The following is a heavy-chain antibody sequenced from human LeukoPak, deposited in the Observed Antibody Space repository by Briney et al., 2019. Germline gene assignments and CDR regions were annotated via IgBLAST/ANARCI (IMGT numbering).Heavy chain of an antibody. CDR2: TSNNSSHI. V-gene: IGHV3-21*01. CDR1: APTPNTQT. D-gene: IGHD1-26*01. Sequence: GDPLTHPHAPTAPTPNTQTMNKLPQAPAKGLDWAPSTSNNSSHIYHADSVKGRFTISRDNAKNSLYLQMNSLRAEDTAVYYCARALPSPLYSGSYADAFDIWGQGTMVTVSS. CDR3: ARALPSPLYSGSYADAFDI. J-gene: IGHJ3*02.